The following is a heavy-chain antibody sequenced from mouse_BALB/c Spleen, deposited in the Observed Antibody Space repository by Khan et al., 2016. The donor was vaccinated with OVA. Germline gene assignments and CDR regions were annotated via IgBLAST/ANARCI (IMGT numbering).Heavy chain of an antibody. Sequence: EVQLQESGPSLVKPSQTLSLTCSVTGDSITTGYWNWIRKFPGNKLEYMGYIIYTGYTYYNPSLKSRISINRHTSNNQYYLQLNSVTVEDTATYYCARSTYRYAFVYWGQGTLVTVSA. V-gene: IGHV3-8*02. CDR1: GDSITTGY. D-gene: IGHD2-14*01. CDR2: IIYTGYT. J-gene: IGHJ3*01. CDR3: ARSTYRYAFVY.